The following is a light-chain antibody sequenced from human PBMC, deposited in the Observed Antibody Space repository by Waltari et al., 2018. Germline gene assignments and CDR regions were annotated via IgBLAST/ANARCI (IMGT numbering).Light chain of an antibody. CDR2: DVN. Sequence: QSALTQPASVSGSPGQSITISCTGSSLDVGGYAFASWYRQHPGNAPKVVIFDVNNRPSGVSDLVSGSKSGNTASLTISGLQAEDEGDYYCTSYTSRHTLVFGGGTKVTVL. CDR3: TSYTSRHTLV. J-gene: IGLJ1*01. V-gene: IGLV2-14*01. CDR1: SLDVGGYAF.